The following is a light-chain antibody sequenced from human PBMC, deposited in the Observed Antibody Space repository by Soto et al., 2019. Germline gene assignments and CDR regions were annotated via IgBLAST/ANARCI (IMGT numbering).Light chain of an antibody. V-gene: IGKV3-15*01. J-gene: IGKJ1*01. CDR3: QQYNNWPRT. CDR2: GAS. Sequence: EIVMTQSVDTLSVSPGDRVTLSCRASRTVHSNVAWYQHKPGQAPRLLIYGASFRATGMPARFSGSGFGTEFTLTISSLQSEDFAVYYCQQYNNWPRTFGQGTKVDIK. CDR1: RTVHSN.